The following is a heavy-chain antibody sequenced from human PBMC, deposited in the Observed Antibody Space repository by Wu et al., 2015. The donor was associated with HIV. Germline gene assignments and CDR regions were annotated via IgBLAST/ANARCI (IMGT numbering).Heavy chain of an antibody. J-gene: IGHJ4*02. V-gene: IGHV1-2*02. CDR2: IRPDSGAT. CDR1: GYSFTAHY. CDR3: VFMIYSTSAFYTYFAY. D-gene: IGHD2/OR15-2a*01. Sequence: QVQLVQSGAELTKPGASVRVSCQTSGYSFTAHYIHWVRQAPGQGLEWMGWIRPDSGATVYAEKFEDRVTITADESTSTASMELTSLRSEDTAIYYCVFMIYSTSAFYTYFAYWGQGTLVTVSS.